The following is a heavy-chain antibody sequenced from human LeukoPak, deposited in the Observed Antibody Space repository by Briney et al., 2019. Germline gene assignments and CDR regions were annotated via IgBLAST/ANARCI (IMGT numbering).Heavy chain of an antibody. CDR1: GGSGSSGRYN. D-gene: IGHD3-9*01. Sequence: PSETLSLTCTVSGGSGSSGRYNWSWIRQPPGKRLEWMGYIYYSGSTNYNPSLKSRVTISVDTSKNQFSLKLSSVTAADTAVYYFFIKQKTEYDILTGYYQSSQEYYFDYWGQGTLVTVSS. J-gene: IGHJ4*02. CDR2: IYYSGST. V-gene: IGHV4-61*01. CDR3: FIKQKTEYDILTGYYQSSQEYYFDY.